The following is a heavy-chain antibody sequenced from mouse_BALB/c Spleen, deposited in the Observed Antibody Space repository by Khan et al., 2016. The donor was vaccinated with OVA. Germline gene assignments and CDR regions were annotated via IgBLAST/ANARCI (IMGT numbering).Heavy chain of an antibody. V-gene: IGHV3-2*02. CDR2: ISYSGGT. J-gene: IGHJ2*01. Sequence: EVQLLESVPFLGNPSLSLFLTCAVTGYPITSGYAWNWIRQFPGNKLEWMGYISYSGGTSYNPSFKSRISITRETSKNQFFLQLNSVTTEDTATYFCARGNYYGYYFDYWGQGTPLTVSS. D-gene: IGHD1-1*01. CDR1: GYPITSGYA. CDR3: ARGNYYGYYFDY.